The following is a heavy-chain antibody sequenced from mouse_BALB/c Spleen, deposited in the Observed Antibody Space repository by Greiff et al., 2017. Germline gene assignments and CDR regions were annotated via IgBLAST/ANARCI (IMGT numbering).Heavy chain of an antibody. J-gene: IGHJ3*01. CDR2: IDPENGNT. V-gene: IGHV14-1*02. CDR1: GFTFNDYY. Sequence: VQLKQSGAGLVRPGASVKLPCTASGFTFNDYYMHWVRQRPEQGLEWIGWIDPENGNTIYDPKFPGKASITADTSSNSAYLQLSSLTSEDTAVYYCASVFTSWFAYWGQGTLVTVSA. D-gene: IGHD5-1*01. CDR3: ASVFTSWFAY.